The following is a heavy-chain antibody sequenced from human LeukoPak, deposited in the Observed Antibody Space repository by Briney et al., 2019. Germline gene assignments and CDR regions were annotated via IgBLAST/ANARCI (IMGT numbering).Heavy chain of an antibody. CDR3: AATLNSSGWYAQGY. CDR2: VDPEDGET. V-gene: IGHV1-69-2*01. Sequence: ASVKISCKVSGYTFTDYYMHWVQQAPGKGLEWMGLVDPEDGETIYAEKFQGRVTITADTSTDTAYMELNSLRAEDTAVYYCAATLNSSGWYAQGYWGQGTLVTVSS. D-gene: IGHD6-19*01. J-gene: IGHJ4*02. CDR1: GYTFTDYY.